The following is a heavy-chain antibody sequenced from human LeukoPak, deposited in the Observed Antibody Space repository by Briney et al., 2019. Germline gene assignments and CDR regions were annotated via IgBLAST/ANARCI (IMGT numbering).Heavy chain of an antibody. CDR3: ARHEDYDDAFDI. Sequence: SETLSLTCAVSGYSISSGYYWGWIRPPPGKGLEWIGSIYHSGSTYYNPSLKSRVTISVDTSKNQFSLKLSSVTAADTAVYYCARHEDYDDAFDIWGQGTMVTVSS. V-gene: IGHV4-38-2*01. D-gene: IGHD4-17*01. J-gene: IGHJ3*02. CDR1: GYSISSGYY. CDR2: IYHSGST.